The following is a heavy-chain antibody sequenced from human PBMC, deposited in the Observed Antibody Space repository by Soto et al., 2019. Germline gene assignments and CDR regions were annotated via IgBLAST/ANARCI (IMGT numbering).Heavy chain of an antibody. CDR2: IYYSGST. J-gene: IGHJ6*02. Sequence: KPSETLSLTCTVSGGSISSYYWSWIRQPPGKGLEWIGYIYYSGSTNYNPSLKSRVTISVDTSKNQFSLKLSSVTAADTAVYYCARGTLRGGGTPDYYYYYGMDVWGQGTTVTVSS. CDR1: GGSISSYY. V-gene: IGHV4-59*01. CDR3: ARGTLRGGGTPDYYYYYGMDV. D-gene: IGHD1-7*01.